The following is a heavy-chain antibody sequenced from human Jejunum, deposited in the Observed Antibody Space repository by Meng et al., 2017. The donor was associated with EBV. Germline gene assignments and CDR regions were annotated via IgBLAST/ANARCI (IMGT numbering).Heavy chain of an antibody. Sequence: QGRLQDDGPSLEKPFGNLSLTRVVSGGSISDNDWWSWVRQPPGKGLEWLGEIYHGGGTNYNPSLESRVTISVDKSKNQFSLKLNSVTVADTAVYYCAGNGYYALEYWGPGILVTVSS. D-gene: IGHD3-22*01. CDR2: IYHGGGT. J-gene: IGHJ4*02. CDR3: AGNGYYALEY. V-gene: IGHV4-4*02. CDR1: GGSISDNDW.